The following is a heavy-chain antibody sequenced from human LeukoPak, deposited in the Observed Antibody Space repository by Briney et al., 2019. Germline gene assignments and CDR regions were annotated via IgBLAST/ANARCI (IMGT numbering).Heavy chain of an antibody. V-gene: IGHV4-34*01. J-gene: IGHJ5*02. CDR2: INHSGST. CDR3: ARGRGFDP. CDR1: GFTFSSYS. Sequence: GSLRLSCAASGFTFSSYSMNWIRQPPGKGLEWIGEINHSGSTNYNPSLKSRVTISVDTSKNQFSLKLSSVTAADTAVYYCARGRGFDPWGQGTLVTVSS.